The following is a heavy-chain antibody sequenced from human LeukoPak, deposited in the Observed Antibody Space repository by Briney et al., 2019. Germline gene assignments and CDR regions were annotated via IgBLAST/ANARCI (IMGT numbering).Heavy chain of an antibody. CDR1: GGSISSFY. CDR2: IYYSGST. V-gene: IGHV4-59*01. Sequence: SETLSLTCTVSGGSISSFYWSWIRQPPGKGLEWIGYIYYSGSTKYNPSLKSRVTISLDTSKNQFSLKVRSVTAADTAVYYCARGFDSKSTYFDYWGQGTLVTVSS. J-gene: IGHJ4*02. CDR3: ARGFDSKSTYFDY. D-gene: IGHD5-12*01.